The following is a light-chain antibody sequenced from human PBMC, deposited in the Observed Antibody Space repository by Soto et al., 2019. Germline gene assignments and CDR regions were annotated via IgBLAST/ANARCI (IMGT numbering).Light chain of an antibody. CDR1: SSDIGGYNS. V-gene: IGLV2-14*01. CDR2: DVT. Sequence: QSALTQPASVSGSPGQSITISCTGTSSDIGGYNSVSWYQQHPGKAPKLMIYDVTNRPSGVSNRFSGSKSGNTASLTISGLQAEDEAEYYCSSYTRNITGVFGTGTKVTVL. CDR3: SSYTRNITGV. J-gene: IGLJ1*01.